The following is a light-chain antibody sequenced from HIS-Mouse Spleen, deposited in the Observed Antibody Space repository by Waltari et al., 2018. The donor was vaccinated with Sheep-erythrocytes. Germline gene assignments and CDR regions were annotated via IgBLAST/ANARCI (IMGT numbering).Light chain of an antibody. CDR3: QQYNSYPLT. Sequence: DIQMTQSPSTLSASVGDRVTITCRASQSISSWLAWYQQKPGKAPKLLIYKAYSLESGVPSRFSGRGTGTEFTLTISSLQPDDFATYYCQQYNSYPLTFGGGTKVEIK. J-gene: IGKJ4*01. CDR2: KAY. CDR1: QSISSW. V-gene: IGKV1-5*03.